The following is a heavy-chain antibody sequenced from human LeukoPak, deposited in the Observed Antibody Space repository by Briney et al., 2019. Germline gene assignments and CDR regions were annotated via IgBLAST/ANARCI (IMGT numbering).Heavy chain of an antibody. CDR1: GYTFTSYA. D-gene: IGHD2-21*01. CDR3: ARIEPPPYYYYGMDV. V-gene: IGHV7-4-1*02. J-gene: IGHJ6*02. CDR2: INTNTGNP. Sequence: ASVKVSCKASGYTFTSYAMNWVRQAPGQGLEWMGWINTNTGNPTYAQGFTGRFVFSLDTSVSTAYLQITSLKAEDTAVYYCARIEPPPYYYYGMDVWGQGTTVTVSS.